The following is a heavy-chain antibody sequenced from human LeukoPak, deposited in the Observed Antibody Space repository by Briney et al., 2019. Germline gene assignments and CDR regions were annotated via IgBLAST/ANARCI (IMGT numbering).Heavy chain of an antibody. CDR3: ARAGRAYYGSGKWFDP. V-gene: IGHV4-34*01. CDR2: INHSGST. J-gene: IGHJ5*02. Sequence: SETLSLTCAVYGGSFSGYYWSWIRQPPGKGLEWIGEINHSGSTSYNPSLKSRVTISVDTSKNQFSLKLSSVTAADTAVYYCARAGRAYYGSGKWFDPWGQGTLVTVSS. D-gene: IGHD3-10*01. CDR1: GGSFSGYY.